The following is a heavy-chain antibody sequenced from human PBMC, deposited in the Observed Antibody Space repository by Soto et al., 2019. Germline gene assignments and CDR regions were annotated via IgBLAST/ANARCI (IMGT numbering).Heavy chain of an antibody. CDR1: GYTCTSYG. CDR2: ISAYNGNT. J-gene: IGHJ5*02. CDR3: ARVGYYDILTGYYMVRDWFDP. V-gene: IGHV1-18*01. D-gene: IGHD3-9*01. Sequence: PSVKFSCKASGYTCTSYGISWVRQAPGQGLEWMGWISAYNGNTNYAQKLQGRVTMTTDTSTSTAYMELRSLRSDDTAVYYCARVGYYDILTGYYMVRDWFDPRGQGTLVTVSS.